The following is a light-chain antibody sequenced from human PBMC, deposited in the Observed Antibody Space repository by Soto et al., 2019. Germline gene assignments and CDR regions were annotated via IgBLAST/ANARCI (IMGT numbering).Light chain of an antibody. CDR1: QSVSSSY. V-gene: IGKV3-20*01. CDR3: QQYGSSPPVVT. Sequence: EIVLTQSPGTLSLSPGERATLSCRASQSVSSSYLAWYQQKPGQAPRLLIYGASSRATGIPDRFSGSGSGTDFTLTISRLKPEDYAVYYCQQYGSSPPVVTFGPGTKVDIK. J-gene: IGKJ3*01. CDR2: GAS.